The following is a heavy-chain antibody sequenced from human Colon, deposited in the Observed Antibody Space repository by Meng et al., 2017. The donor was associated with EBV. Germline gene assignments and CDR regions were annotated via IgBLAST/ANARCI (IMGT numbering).Heavy chain of an antibody. CDR1: VGSVRGYY. V-gene: IGHV4-34*02. Sequence: VLPQPEAVGHSKHAEHSSPACAVVVGSVRGYYCTGIRQPPGKGVEGIGEINHSGSTNYNPSLKSGVNISGDTSKTQFSLKLSSVTAADTAVYDCARGQAWFRELLSINWFDPWGQGTLVTVSS. CDR3: ARGQAWFRELLSINWFDP. D-gene: IGHD3-10*01. J-gene: IGHJ5*02. CDR2: INHSGST.